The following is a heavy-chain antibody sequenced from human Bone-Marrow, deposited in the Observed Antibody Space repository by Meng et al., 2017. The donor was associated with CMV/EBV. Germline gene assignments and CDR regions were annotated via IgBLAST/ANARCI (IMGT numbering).Heavy chain of an antibody. CDR1: GFALSDAW. Sequence: SQTLSLTCASFGFALSDAWMTWIRQPPGKGLERIGEINHSGSTNYNPSLKSRVTISVDTSKNQFSLKLSSVTAADTAVYYCARAAVVIIRRADYWGQGTLVTVSS. V-gene: IGHV4-34*01. J-gene: IGHJ4*02. D-gene: IGHD3-3*01. CDR2: INHSGST. CDR3: ARAAVVIIRRADY.